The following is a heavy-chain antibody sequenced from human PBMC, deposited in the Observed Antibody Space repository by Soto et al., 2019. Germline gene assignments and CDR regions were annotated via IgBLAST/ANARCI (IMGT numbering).Heavy chain of an antibody. CDR1: GFTFSSYA. V-gene: IGHV3-23*01. Sequence: GGSLRLSCAASGFTFSSYALTWVRQAPGKGLEWVSAISGSGGTTYNADSVKGRFTISRDNAKNSLYLQMNNLRAEDTAVYYCAKEGGYSSGWLSVDCYYGMAVWGQGTTVTVSS. CDR2: ISGSGGTT. CDR3: AKEGGYSSGWLSVDCYYGMAV. J-gene: IGHJ6*02. D-gene: IGHD6-19*01.